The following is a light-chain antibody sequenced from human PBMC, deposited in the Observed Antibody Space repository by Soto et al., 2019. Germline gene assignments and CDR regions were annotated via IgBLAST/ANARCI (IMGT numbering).Light chain of an antibody. J-gene: IGLJ2*01. CDR2: VEGSGTY. Sequence: QSVLTQSSSASASLGSSVKLTCTLSSGHSSYIIAWHQHQPGKAPRYLMKVEGSGTYNKGSGVPDRFSGSSSGADGYLSISNLQSEDEADYYCETWDSNTRVFGGGTQLTVL. V-gene: IGLV4-60*03. CDR1: SGHSSYI. CDR3: ETWDSNTRV.